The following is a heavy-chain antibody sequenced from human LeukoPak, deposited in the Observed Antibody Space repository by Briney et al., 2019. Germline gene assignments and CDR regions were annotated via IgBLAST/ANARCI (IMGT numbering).Heavy chain of an antibody. V-gene: IGHV3-64*01. CDR2: ISSNGGST. J-gene: IGHJ4*02. Sequence: GGSLRLSCAASGFTFSSYAMHWVRQAPGKGLEYVSAISSNGGSTYYANSVKGRFTISRDNSKNTLYLQMGSLRAEDMAVYYCARDSSDWPYYFDYWGQGTLVTVSS. D-gene: IGHD6-19*01. CDR3: ARDSSDWPYYFDY. CDR1: GFTFSSYA.